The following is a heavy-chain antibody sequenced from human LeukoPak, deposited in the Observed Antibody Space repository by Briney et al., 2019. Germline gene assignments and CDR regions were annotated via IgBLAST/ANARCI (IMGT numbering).Heavy chain of an antibody. CDR3: AKALIVVVPVAPHDLGY. V-gene: IGHV3-30*02. Sequence: PGGSLRLSCAASGFTFSSYGMHWVRQAPGKGLEWVAFIRYDGSNKYYADSVKGRFTISRDNSKNTLYLQMNSLRAEDTAVYYCAKALIVVVPVAPHDLGYWGQGTLVTVSS. CDR2: IRYDGSNK. CDR1: GFTFSSYG. J-gene: IGHJ4*02. D-gene: IGHD2-2*01.